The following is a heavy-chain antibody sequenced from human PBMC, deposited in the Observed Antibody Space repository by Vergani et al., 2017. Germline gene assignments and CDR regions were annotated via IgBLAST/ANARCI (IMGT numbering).Heavy chain of an antibody. J-gene: IGHJ4*02. Sequence: EVQLLESGGGLVQPGGSLRPSCAASGFRFSDYAMSWVRQAPGKGLGWVAAISGSGSTTYYADPVKGRFTVSRDNSKNTLFLQINSLRAEDTAVYYCAKKRFCVTSSCYTTPMDTLQYWGQGALVTVSS. CDR1: GFRFSDYA. V-gene: IGHV3-23*01. CDR2: ISGSGSTT. D-gene: IGHD2-2*01. CDR3: AKKRFCVTSSCYTTPMDTLQY.